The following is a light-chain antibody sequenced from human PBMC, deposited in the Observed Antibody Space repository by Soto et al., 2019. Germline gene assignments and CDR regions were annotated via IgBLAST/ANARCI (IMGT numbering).Light chain of an antibody. CDR1: QSVSSSY. J-gene: IGKJ1*01. Sequence: DIVLTQSPGTLSLSPGERATLSCRASQSVSSSYLAWYQQKPGQAPRLLIYGASNRATGIPDRFSGGGSGADFTLTISRLEPEDFVVYYCQHYDTSPTWTFGQGTKVEIK. CDR3: QHYDTSPTWT. CDR2: GAS. V-gene: IGKV3-20*01.